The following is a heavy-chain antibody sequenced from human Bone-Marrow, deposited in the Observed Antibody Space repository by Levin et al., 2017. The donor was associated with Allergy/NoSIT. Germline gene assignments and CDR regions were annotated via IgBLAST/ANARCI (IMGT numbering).Heavy chain of an antibody. J-gene: IGHJ4*02. CDR3: ASIPPPGITMLY. Sequence: KPSETLSLTCTVSGGSISSSSYYWGWIRQPPGKGLEWIGSIYYSGSTYYNPSLKSRVTISVDTSKNQFSLKLSSVTAADTAVYYCASIPPPGITMLYWGQGTLVTVSS. CDR2: IYYSGST. V-gene: IGHV4-39*07. D-gene: IGHD3-10*01. CDR1: GGSISSSSYY.